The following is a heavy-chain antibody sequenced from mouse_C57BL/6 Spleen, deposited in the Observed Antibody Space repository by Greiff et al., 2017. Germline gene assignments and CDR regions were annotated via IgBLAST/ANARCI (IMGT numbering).Heavy chain of an antibody. J-gene: IGHJ4*01. V-gene: IGHV5-17*01. CDR2: ISSGSSTI. Sequence: EVKLVESGGGLVKPGGSLKLSCAASGFTFSDYGMHWVRQAPEKGLEWVAYISSGSSTIYYADTVKGRFTISRDNAQNTLFLQMTSLRSEDTAMYYCARWPTGAMDYWGQGTSVTVSS. CDR3: ARWPTGAMDY. CDR1: GFTFSDYG. D-gene: IGHD1-1*01.